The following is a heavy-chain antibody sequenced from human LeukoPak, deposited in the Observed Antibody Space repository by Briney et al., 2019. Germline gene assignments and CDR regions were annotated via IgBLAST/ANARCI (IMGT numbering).Heavy chain of an antibody. CDR2: IIPIFGIA. V-gene: IGHV1-69*05. CDR3: ARAGSFSMTTINYYFDY. Sequence: ASVKVSCKASGGTFSSYAISWVRQAPGQGLEWMGGIIPIFGIANYAQKFQGRVTITTDESTSTAYMELSSLRSEDTAVYYCARAGSFSMTTINYYFDYWGQGTLVTVSS. D-gene: IGHD2-21*02. J-gene: IGHJ4*02. CDR1: GGTFSSYA.